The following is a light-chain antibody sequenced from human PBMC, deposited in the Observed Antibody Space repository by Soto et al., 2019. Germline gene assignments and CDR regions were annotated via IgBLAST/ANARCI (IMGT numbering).Light chain of an antibody. CDR1: QSVSSSY. J-gene: IGKJ2*01. CDR3: QQYCSSPPYT. Sequence: EVVLTQSPGTLSLSPGERATLSCTASQSVSSSYLAWYQQKPGQAPRLLIYGASSRATGISDRLSGSGSGTDFTLTISRLEPEHFAVYYCQQYCSSPPYTFGQGPKLQIK. V-gene: IGKV3-20*01. CDR2: GAS.